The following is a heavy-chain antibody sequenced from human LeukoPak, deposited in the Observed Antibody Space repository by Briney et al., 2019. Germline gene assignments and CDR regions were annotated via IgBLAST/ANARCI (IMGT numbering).Heavy chain of an antibody. V-gene: IGHV3-23*01. CDR3: AKDPFTGWFDY. CDR2: ISNSGGST. J-gene: IGHJ4*02. D-gene: IGHD6-19*01. Sequence: GGSLRLSCAASGFTFSSYTMAWVRQAPGEGLEWVSTISNSGGSTYYADSVKGRFTISRDNSKNTLYLQMSSLRAEDTAVYYCAKDPFTGWFDYWGQGTLVTVSS. CDR1: GFTFSSYT.